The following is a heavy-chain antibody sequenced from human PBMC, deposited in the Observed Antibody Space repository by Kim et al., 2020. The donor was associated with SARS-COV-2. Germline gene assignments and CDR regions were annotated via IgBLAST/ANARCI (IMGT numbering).Heavy chain of an antibody. J-gene: IGHJ5*02. CDR3: ARDMRGVAATDTPTGWFDP. CDR1: GGSISSSY. Sequence: SETLSLTCTVSGGSISSSYWSWIRQPPGKGLEWIGYIYYSGSTNYKPSLQSRVTISVDTSRNQFSLKLSSVTAADTAVYYCARDMRGVAATDTPTGWFDPWGQGTLVTVSS. V-gene: IGHV4-59*01. CDR2: IYYSGST. D-gene: IGHD6-19*01.